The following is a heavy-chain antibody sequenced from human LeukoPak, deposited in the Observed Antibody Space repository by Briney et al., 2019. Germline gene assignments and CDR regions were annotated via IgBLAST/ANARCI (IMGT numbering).Heavy chain of an antibody. CDR2: ISNSGDST. CDR1: GFTFSSYA. V-gene: IGHV3-23*01. D-gene: IGHD1-26*01. CDR3: AKDSTIVGASFDP. Sequence: GGSLRLSCAASGFTFSSYAMSWVRQAPGKGLEWVSSISNSGDSTHYADSVKGRFTISRDKSKNTLYLQMNSLRAEDTAVYYCAKDSTIVGASFDPWGQGTLVTVSS. J-gene: IGHJ5*02.